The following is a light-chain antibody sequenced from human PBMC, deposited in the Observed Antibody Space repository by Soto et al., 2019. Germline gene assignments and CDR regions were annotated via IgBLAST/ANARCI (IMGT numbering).Light chain of an antibody. Sequence: EIVLTQSPGTLSLSPGERATLSCRASQSVSSSYLAWYQQTPGQAPRLLIYGASSRATGIPDRFSGSGSGTDFTLTISRLESEDVAVYDCQQYGSSPLTFGQGTKVEIK. V-gene: IGKV3-20*01. CDR3: QQYGSSPLT. J-gene: IGKJ1*01. CDR2: GAS. CDR1: QSVSSSY.